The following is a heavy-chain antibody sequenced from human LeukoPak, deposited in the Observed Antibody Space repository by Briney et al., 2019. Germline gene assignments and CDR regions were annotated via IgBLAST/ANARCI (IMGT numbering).Heavy chain of an antibody. CDR3: AKSTTVTQRGYFDY. J-gene: IGHJ4*02. V-gene: IGHV3-30*18. CDR1: GFTFSSYG. D-gene: IGHD4-17*01. Sequence: PGGSLRFSCAASGFTFSSYGMHWVRQAPAKGLEWVAIISYDGSNKYYADSVKGRFTISRDNSKNTLYLQMNSLRAEDTAVYYCAKSTTVTQRGYFDYWGQGTLVTVSS. CDR2: ISYDGSNK.